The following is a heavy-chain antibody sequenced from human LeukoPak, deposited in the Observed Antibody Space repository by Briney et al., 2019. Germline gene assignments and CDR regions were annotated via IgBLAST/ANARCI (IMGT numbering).Heavy chain of an antibody. CDR2: IVPSGTIM. Sequence: PGGSLRLSCAASGFTFSDYYINWVRQAPGKGLEWISYIVPSGTIMKYADSVRGRFTISRDNAKNSLYLQMNSLRAEDTAVYYCARDFRGSVDAFDIWGQGTMVAVSS. CDR1: GFTFSDYY. V-gene: IGHV3-11*01. J-gene: IGHJ3*02. CDR3: ARDFRGSVDAFDI.